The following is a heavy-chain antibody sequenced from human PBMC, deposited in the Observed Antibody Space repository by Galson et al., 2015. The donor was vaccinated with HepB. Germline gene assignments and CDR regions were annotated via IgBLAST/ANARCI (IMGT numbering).Heavy chain of an antibody. CDR1: GYTFTSYD. D-gene: IGHD1-26*01. CDR2: MNPNSGNT. Sequence: SVKVSCKASGYTFTSYDINWVRQATGQGLEWMGWMNPNSGNTGYAQKFQGRVTMTRNTSISTAYMELSSLRSEDTAVYYCARGPHGVQGATYYYYYYMDVWGKGTTVTVSS. V-gene: IGHV1-8*01. J-gene: IGHJ6*03. CDR3: ARGPHGVQGATYYYYYYMDV.